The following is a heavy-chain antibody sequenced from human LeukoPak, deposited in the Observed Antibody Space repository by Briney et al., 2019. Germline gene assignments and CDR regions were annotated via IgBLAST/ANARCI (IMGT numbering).Heavy chain of an antibody. CDR1: GFTFSSYW. J-gene: IGHJ3*02. CDR3: ARARWSDAFDI. CDR2: IKQDGSEK. D-gene: IGHD4-23*01. Sequence: GGSLRLSCAAPGFTFSSYWMSWVRQAPGKGLEWVANIKQDGSEKYYVDSVKGRFTISRDNAKNSLYLQMNSLRAEDTAVYYCARARWSDAFDIWGQGTMVTVSS. V-gene: IGHV3-7*01.